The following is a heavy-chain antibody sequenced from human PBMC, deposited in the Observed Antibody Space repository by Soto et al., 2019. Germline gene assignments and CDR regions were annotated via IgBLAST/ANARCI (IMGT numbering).Heavy chain of an antibody. CDR2: INEDGGEI. Sequence: EVQVVESGGGLVQPGWSLRLSCEASGFIFSSYWMSWVRQAPGKGLEWVANINEDGGEIYYVDSVKGRFTISRDNAKNSLYLQLNSLRVEDTAVYYCARGQYWGQGVLVTVSS. V-gene: IGHV3-7*05. CDR1: GFIFSSYW. J-gene: IGHJ4*02. CDR3: ARGQY.